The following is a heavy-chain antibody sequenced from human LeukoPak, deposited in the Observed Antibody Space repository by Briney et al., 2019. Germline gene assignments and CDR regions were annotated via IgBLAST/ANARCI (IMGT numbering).Heavy chain of an antibody. D-gene: IGHD3-16*02. Sequence: GGSLRLSCGASGFTFSSYGMHWVRQAPGKALEWVAVIWYDGSNKYYADSVKGRFTISRDNSKNTLYLQMNSLRAEDTAVYYCARDLSNAYFDYCGQGTLVTVSS. J-gene: IGHJ4*02. CDR3: ARDLSNAYFDY. CDR2: IWYDGSNK. CDR1: GFTFSSYG. V-gene: IGHV3-33*01.